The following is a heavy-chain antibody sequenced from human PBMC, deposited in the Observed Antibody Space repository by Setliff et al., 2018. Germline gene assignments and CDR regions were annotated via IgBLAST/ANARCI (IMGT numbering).Heavy chain of an antibody. D-gene: IGHD1-1*01. CDR1: GGSTNNYH. J-gene: IGHJ3*02. CDR2: LYPNGNT. CDR3: AREDWNGNAFDI. V-gene: IGHV4-4*07. Sequence: SETLSLTCTVSGGSTNNYHWTWIRQPAGKGLEWIGRLYPNGNTNYNPSLKRRVNMSADSTKNNLSLRLKYVTAADTAVYYCAREDWNGNAFDIWGPGTMVTVSS.